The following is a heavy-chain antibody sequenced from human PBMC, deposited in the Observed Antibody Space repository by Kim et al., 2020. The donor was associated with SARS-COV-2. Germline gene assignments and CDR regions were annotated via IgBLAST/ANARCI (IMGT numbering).Heavy chain of an antibody. CDR1: GFTFSSYG. V-gene: IGHV3-30*18. CDR3: AKVSTSGYSYGLPYYYYWMDL. Sequence: GGSLRLSCAASGFTFSSYGMHWVRQAPGKGLEWVAVISYDGSNKYYADSVKGRFTISRDNSKNTLYLQMNSLRAEDTAVYYCAKVSTSGYSYGLPYYYYWMDLWGQGTTVTVSS. D-gene: IGHD5-18*01. J-gene: IGHJ6*02. CDR2: ISYDGSNK.